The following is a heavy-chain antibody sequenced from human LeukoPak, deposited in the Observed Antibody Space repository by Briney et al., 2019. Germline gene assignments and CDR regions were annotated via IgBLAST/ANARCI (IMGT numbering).Heavy chain of an antibody. Sequence: AGGSLRLSCAASGFTFSSYSMNWVRQASGKGLEWVSYISSSSSTIYYADSVKGRFTISRDNAKNSLYLQMNSLRAEDTAVYYCTRDQGGGYSYGWQSFDYWGQGTLVTVSS. J-gene: IGHJ4*02. V-gene: IGHV3-48*04. D-gene: IGHD5-18*01. CDR3: TRDQGGGYSYGWQSFDY. CDR2: ISSSSSTI. CDR1: GFTFSSYS.